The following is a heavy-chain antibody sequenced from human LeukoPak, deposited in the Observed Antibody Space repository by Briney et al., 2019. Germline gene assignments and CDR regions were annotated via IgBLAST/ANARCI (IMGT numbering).Heavy chain of an antibody. J-gene: IGHJ3*01. Sequence: GESLKISCKGSGFRFANSWIGWVRQVSGKGLEWMGTIYPDDPDIRYSPSFQGQVTISGDKSFSTVYLQWSSLKASDTAMYFCAKKRSSGYYDSGGYANDAFDVWGQGTMVTVSS. D-gene: IGHD3-22*01. CDR2: IYPDDPDI. CDR3: AKKRSSGYYDSGGYANDAFDV. V-gene: IGHV5-51*01. CDR1: GFRFANSW.